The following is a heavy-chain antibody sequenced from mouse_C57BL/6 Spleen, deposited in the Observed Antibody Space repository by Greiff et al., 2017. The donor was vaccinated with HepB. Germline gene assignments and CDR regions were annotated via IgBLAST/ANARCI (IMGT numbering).Heavy chain of an antibody. CDR3: ARWDYGSSYAWFAY. D-gene: IGHD1-1*01. Sequence: VQLQQSGPELVKPGASVKISCKASGYSFTGYYMNWVKQSPEKSLEWIGEINPSTGGTTYNQKFKAKATLTVNKPSSTAYMQLKSLTSEDSAVYYCARWDYGSSYAWFAYWGQGTLVTVSA. V-gene: IGHV1-42*01. CDR1: GYSFTGYY. J-gene: IGHJ3*01. CDR2: INPSTGGT.